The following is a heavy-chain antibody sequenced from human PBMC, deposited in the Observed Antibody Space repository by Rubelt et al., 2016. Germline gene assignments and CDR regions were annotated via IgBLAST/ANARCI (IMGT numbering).Heavy chain of an antibody. J-gene: IGHJ4*02. CDR2: IHHSGST. Sequence: QVQLQQWGAGLLKPSETLSLTCAVYGGVFSDHYWSWIRQPPGKGLQWIGEIHHSGSTNYSPSLKSRVTISVDTSRNQFSLKLNSVTAADTALYYCARHYSGNYPPTDWGQGTLVTVSS. CDR1: GGVFSDHY. CDR3: ARHYSGNYPPTD. D-gene: IGHD1-26*01. V-gene: IGHV4-34*01.